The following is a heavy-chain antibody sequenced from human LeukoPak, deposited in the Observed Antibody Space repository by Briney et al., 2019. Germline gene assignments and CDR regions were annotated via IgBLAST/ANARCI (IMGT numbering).Heavy chain of an antibody. J-gene: IGHJ4*02. CDR1: GFTFSSYS. D-gene: IGHD6-13*01. CDR3: AKSLNVFQGIPAAGRLDY. V-gene: IGHV3-23*01. Sequence: PGGSLRLSCAASGFTFSSYSMNWVRQAPGKGLEWVSAISGRGVSTYYADSVKGRFTMSRDNSKSTLYLQMNSLRAEDTAVYYCAKSLNVFQGIPAAGRLDYWGQGTLVTVSS. CDR2: ISGRGVST.